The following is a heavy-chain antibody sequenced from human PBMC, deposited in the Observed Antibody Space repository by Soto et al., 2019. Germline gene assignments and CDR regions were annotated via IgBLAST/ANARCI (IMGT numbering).Heavy chain of an antibody. CDR3: ARDRLGYSYGHGGARHFDY. Sequence: QVQLQESGPGLVKPSQPLSLTCTVSGGSISSGGYYWSWIRQHPGKGLEWIGYIYYSGSTYYNPSLKRRVTISVDTSKNQFSLKLSAVTAADTAVYYCARDRLGYSYGHGGARHFDYWGQGTLVTVSS. V-gene: IGHV4-31*03. CDR2: IYYSGST. J-gene: IGHJ4*02. CDR1: GGSISSGGYY. D-gene: IGHD5-18*01.